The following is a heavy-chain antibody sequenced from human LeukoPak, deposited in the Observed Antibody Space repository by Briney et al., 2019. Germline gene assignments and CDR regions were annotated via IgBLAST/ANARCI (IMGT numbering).Heavy chain of an antibody. V-gene: IGHV3-30-3*01. CDR1: GFTVSSNY. CDR3: GMATIGGGFDY. J-gene: IGHJ4*02. CDR2: ISYDGSNK. D-gene: IGHD5-24*01. Sequence: PGGSLRLSCAASGFTVSSNYMSWVRQAPGKGLEWVAVISYDGSNKYYADSVKGRFTISRDNSKNTLYLQMNSLRAEDTAVYYCGMATIGGGFDYWGQGTLVTVSS.